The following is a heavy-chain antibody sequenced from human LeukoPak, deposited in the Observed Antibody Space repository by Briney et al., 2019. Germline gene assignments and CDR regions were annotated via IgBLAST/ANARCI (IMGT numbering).Heavy chain of an antibody. Sequence: PGGSLRLSCAASGFTFSSYAMSWVRQAPGKGLEWVSAISGSGDNTFYADSVKGRFTMSRDNSKNMLYLQMNSLRAEDTAVYYCAETVSGSHSYEGGDYWGQGTLVTVSS. CDR2: ISGSGDNT. CDR3: AETVSGSHSYEGGDY. CDR1: GFTFSSYA. J-gene: IGHJ4*02. V-gene: IGHV3-23*01. D-gene: IGHD3-16*02.